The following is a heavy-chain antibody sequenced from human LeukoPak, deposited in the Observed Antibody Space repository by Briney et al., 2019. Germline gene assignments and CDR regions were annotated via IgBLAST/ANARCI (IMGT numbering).Heavy chain of an antibody. Sequence: KPSETLSLTWSVSGGSVSSDSNYWSWIRQPPGKGLEWIGYISYSGSTDYNPSLKSRVSISLGTSKNQVSLKLNSVTAADTAVYYCAREYRNNWRFDYWGQGTLVTVSS. CDR1: GGSVSSDSNY. J-gene: IGHJ4*02. D-gene: IGHD1-1*01. CDR3: AREYRNNWRFDY. CDR2: ISYSGST. V-gene: IGHV4-61*01.